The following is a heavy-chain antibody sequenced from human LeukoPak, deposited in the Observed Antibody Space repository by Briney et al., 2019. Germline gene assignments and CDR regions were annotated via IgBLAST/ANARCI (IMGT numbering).Heavy chain of an antibody. CDR1: GFTFSSYD. Sequence: GGSLRLSCAASGFTFSSYDMHWVRQATGKGLEWVSAMGTAGDTYYPGSVKGRFTISRENAKNSLYLQMNSLRAGDTAVYYCARDNRRYDSSGYYYGDGAFDIWGQGTMVTVSS. J-gene: IGHJ3*02. V-gene: IGHV3-13*01. CDR2: MGTAGDT. CDR3: ARDNRRYDSSGYYYGDGAFDI. D-gene: IGHD3-22*01.